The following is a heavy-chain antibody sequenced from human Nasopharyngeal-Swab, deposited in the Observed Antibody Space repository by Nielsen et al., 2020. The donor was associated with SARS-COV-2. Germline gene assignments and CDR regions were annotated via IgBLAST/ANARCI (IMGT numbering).Heavy chain of an antibody. CDR3: ARESSLTYYYHGGGYNDVFDI. CDR1: ESTLSSYF. V-gene: IGHV3-30-3*01. J-gene: IGHJ3*02. D-gene: IGHD3-22*01. CDR2: MSYDGNKK. Sequence: GGSLRLSCAASESTLSSYFMHWVRQAPGKGLEWVAAMSYDGNKKYYIDSVKGRFTISRDIAKNTLYLQVNDLRAEDTAVYYCARESSLTYYYHGGGYNDVFDIWGQGTMVTVSS.